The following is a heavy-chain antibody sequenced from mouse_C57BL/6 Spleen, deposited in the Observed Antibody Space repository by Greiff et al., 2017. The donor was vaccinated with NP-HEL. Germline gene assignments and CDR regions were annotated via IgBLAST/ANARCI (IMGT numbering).Heavy chain of an antibody. V-gene: IGHV5-9-1*02. D-gene: IGHD2-4*01. CDR1: GFTFSSYA. Sequence: EVQGVESGEGLVKPGGSLKLSCAASGFTFSSYAMSWVRQTPEKRLEWVAYISSGGDYIYYADTVKGRFTISRDNARNTLYLQMSSLKSEDTAMYYCTRDGGYDHDGGFAYWGQGTLVTVSA. CDR3: TRDGGYDHDGGFAY. CDR2: ISSGGDYI. J-gene: IGHJ3*01.